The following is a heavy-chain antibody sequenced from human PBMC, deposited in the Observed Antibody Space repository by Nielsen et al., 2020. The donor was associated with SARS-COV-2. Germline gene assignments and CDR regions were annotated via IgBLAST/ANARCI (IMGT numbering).Heavy chain of an antibody. D-gene: IGHD6-6*01. CDR2: IDPSDSYT. V-gene: IGHV5-10-1*01. Sequence: GGSLRLSCKGSGYSLTSYWISWVRQMPGKGLEWMGRIDPSDSYTNYSPSFQGHVTISADKSISTAYLQWSSLKASDTAMYYCARHVRGSSALFDYWGQGTLVTVSS. CDR1: GYSLTSYW. J-gene: IGHJ4*02. CDR3: ARHVRGSSALFDY.